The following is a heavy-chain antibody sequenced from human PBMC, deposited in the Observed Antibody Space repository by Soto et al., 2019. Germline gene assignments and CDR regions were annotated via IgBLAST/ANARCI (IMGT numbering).Heavy chain of an antibody. D-gene: IGHD2-21*01. CDR1: GFAFNRYY. Sequence: VQLVESGGGLVQPGGSLRLSCAASGFAFNRYYMSWVRQAPGKGPEWVATIDQDGSAKYYVDSVNGRFTISRDNAKNSLYVQMNSLRGEDTAVYYCVRYCAYASIYYCSSDRLDYWGQGTLVTVSS. CDR2: IDQDGSAK. J-gene: IGHJ4*02. V-gene: IGHV3-7*01. CDR3: VRYCAYASIYYCSSDRLDY.